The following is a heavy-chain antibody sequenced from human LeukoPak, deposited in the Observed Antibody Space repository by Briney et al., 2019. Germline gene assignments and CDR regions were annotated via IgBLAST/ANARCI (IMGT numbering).Heavy chain of an antibody. D-gene: IGHD3-22*01. J-gene: IGHJ5*02. CDR3: AREGVHYFDSSGYFPAYFDP. Sequence: SETLSLTCTVSGGSISSSSYYWGWIRQPPGKGLEWIGSIYYSGSTYYNPSLKSRVTISVDTSKNQFSLKLSSVTAADTAVYYCAREGVHYFDSSGYFPAYFDPWGQGTLVTVSA. CDR1: GGSISSSSYY. V-gene: IGHV4-39*07. CDR2: IYYSGST.